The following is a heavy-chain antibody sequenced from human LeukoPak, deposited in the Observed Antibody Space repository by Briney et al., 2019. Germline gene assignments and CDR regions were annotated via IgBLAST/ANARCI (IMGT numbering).Heavy chain of an antibody. D-gene: IGHD4-11*01. Sequence: PGGSLRLSREASGFTFSNASVSWVRQAPGKGLEWLGRVKTTAEGGTVDYAAPVRGRFTISRDDSKNTLYLHMRSLKSEDTAVYYCTAGLGKTDDDSWGQGTLVTVSS. CDR2: VKTTAEGGTV. V-gene: IGHV3-15*01. CDR1: GFTFSNAS. CDR3: TAGLGKTDDDS. J-gene: IGHJ4*02.